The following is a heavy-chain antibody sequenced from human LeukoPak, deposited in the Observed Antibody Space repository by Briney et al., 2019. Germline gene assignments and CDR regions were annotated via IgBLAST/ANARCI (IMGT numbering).Heavy chain of an antibody. CDR1: GGTFSSYT. CDR2: IIPILGIA. CDR3: ARENSSSWYSSDY. V-gene: IGHV1-69*04. J-gene: IGHJ4*02. D-gene: IGHD6-13*01. Sequence: SVKVSCKASGGTFSSYTISWVRQAPGQGLEWMGRIIPILGIANYAQKFQGRATINADKSTSTAYTELSSLRSEDTAVYYCARENSSSWYSSDYWGQGTLVTVSS.